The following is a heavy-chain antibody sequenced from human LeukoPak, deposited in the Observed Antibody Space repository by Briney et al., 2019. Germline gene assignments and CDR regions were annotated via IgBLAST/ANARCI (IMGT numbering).Heavy chain of an antibody. V-gene: IGHV3-21*01. J-gene: IGHJ6*02. CDR1: GFTFSSYS. Sequence: PGGSLRLSCAASGFTFSSYSMNWVRHAPGKGLEWVSSISSSSGYIYYADSVKGRFTISRDNAKNSLYLQMNSLRGEDTAVYYCARLNYDFWSGKRNYYYYYAMDVWGQGTTVTVSS. D-gene: IGHD3-3*01. CDR3: ARLNYDFWSGKRNYYYYYAMDV. CDR2: ISSSSGYI.